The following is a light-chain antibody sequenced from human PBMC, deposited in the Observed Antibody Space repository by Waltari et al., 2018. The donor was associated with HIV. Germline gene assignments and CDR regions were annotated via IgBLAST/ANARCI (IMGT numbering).Light chain of an antibody. CDR2: AAS. CDR1: QSISNY. V-gene: IGKV1-39*01. J-gene: IGKJ2*01. CDR3: QQSYSTPPYT. Sequence: DVQLTQSPSSLSASVVDRVTITCRASQSISNYLQWYHQKPGKAPKLLIYAASSLQSGVPPRCSSSGAATDITLTISSLQPEDFATYYCQQSYSTPPYTFGQGTKLEIK.